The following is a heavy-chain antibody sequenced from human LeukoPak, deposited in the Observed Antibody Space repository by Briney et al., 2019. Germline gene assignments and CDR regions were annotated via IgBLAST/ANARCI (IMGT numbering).Heavy chain of an antibody. CDR1: GDSVSSNIAA. CDR2: TYYRSKWYN. D-gene: IGHD3-10*01. J-gene: IGHJ4*02. V-gene: IGHV6-1*01. Sequence: KSSQTLSLTCAISGDSVSSNIAAWNWIRQSPSRGLEWLGRTYYRSKWYNDYAVSVKTRITINPDTSKNQFSPQLNSVTPEDTAVYYCARGDYGSGSYYQVVDYWGQGTLVTVSS. CDR3: ARGDYGSGSYYQVVDY.